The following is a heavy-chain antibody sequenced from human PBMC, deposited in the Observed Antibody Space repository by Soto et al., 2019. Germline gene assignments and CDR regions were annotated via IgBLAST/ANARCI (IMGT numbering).Heavy chain of an antibody. CDR2: ISAYNGNT. Sequence: GXSXKVSCKAAGYTXNSYGSGLVRQAPGQGLEWMGWISAYNGNTNYAQKLQGRVTMTTDTSPSTAYIELRSLRSDDTPVHHCARAGLPHYDILTGYTYWFAPWGQGTLGTVSS. CDR1: GYTXNSYG. CDR3: ARAGLPHYDILTGYTYWFAP. J-gene: IGHJ5*02. V-gene: IGHV1-18*01. D-gene: IGHD3-9*01.